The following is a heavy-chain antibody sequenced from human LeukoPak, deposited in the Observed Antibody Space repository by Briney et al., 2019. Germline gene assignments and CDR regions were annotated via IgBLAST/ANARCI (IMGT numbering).Heavy chain of an antibody. CDR1: GFTFSSYA. CDR3: ARDRRGEKDFDV. CDR2: IYADGYT. J-gene: IGHJ3*01. V-gene: IGHV3-53*04. Sequence: GGPLRLSCAASGFTFSSYAMSWVRQAPGKGLEWVSAIYADGYTRDAASVKGRFSISRHNSKNTVYLQMDNLRPEDTAVYYCARDRRGEKDFDVWGPGTMVTVSS.